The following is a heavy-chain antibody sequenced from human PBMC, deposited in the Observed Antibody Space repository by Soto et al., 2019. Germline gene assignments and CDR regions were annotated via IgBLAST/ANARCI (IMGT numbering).Heavy chain of an antibody. V-gene: IGHV3-53*01. CDR2: IYSGGRT. D-gene: IGHD3-22*01. CDR1: GFIVSSSY. J-gene: IGHJ6*02. CDR3: ARGVVGVLIDYYYGMDV. Sequence: PGGSLRLSCAASGFIVSSSYMSWVRQAPGKGLEWVSLIYSGGRTYDADSVKGRFTISRDNSKNTLYLQMNSLRVEDTAVYYCARGVVGVLIDYYYGMDVWGQGPTVTVSS.